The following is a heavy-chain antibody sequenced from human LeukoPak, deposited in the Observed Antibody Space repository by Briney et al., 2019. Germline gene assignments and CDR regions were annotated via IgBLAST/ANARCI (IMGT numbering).Heavy chain of an antibody. Sequence: PGRSLRLSCAASGFTFSSYSMNWVRQAPGKGLEWVSSISSSSSYIYYADSVKGRFTISRDNAKNSLYLQMNSLRAEDTAVYYCARDSVEMATNYYYYYGMDVWGQGTTVTVSS. CDR1: GFTFSSYS. CDR2: ISSSSSYI. V-gene: IGHV3-21*01. D-gene: IGHD5-24*01. J-gene: IGHJ6*02. CDR3: ARDSVEMATNYYYYYGMDV.